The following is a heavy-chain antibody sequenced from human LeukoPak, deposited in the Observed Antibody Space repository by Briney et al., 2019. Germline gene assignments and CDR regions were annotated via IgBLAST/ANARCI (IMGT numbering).Heavy chain of an antibody. J-gene: IGHJ1*01. CDR2: IYYSGST. D-gene: IGHD2-2*01. Sequence: PSQTLSLTCTVSGGSINSGSYYWSWIRQPPGKGLEWIGSIYYSGSTYYNPSLKSRVTISVDTSKNQFSLKLSSVTAADTAVYYCARHASPVVPAARGYFQHWGQGTLVTVSS. CDR3: ARHASPVVPAARGYFQH. CDR1: GGSINSGSYY. V-gene: IGHV4-39*01.